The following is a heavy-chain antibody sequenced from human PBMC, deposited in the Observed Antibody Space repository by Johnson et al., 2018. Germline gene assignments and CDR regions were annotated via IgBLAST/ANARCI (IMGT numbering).Heavy chain of an antibody. D-gene: IGHD1-26*01. V-gene: IGHV4-59*11. CDR1: GGSISSHY. CDR2: IYYSGSP. Sequence: QVQLQESGPGLVKPSETLSLTCTVSGGSISSHYWSWIRQPPGKGLEWIGYIYYSGSPNYNPSLKRRITISVDTSKNQFSLKLSSVTAADTAVYYWARGGGADSYNGMDVWGPGTTVTVSS. CDR3: ARGGGADSYNGMDV. J-gene: IGHJ6*02.